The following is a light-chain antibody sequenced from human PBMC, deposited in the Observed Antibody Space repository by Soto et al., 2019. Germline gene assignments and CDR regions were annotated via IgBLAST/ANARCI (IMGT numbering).Light chain of an antibody. V-gene: IGKV1-8*01. CDR3: QQYYSYPGFT. CDR2: AAS. Sequence: AIRMTQSPSSLSASTGDRVTITCRASQGISSYLAWYQQKPGKAPKLLIYAASTLQSGGPSRFSGSVSGTDFTLTISCLQSEDFATYYCQQYYSYPGFTFGPGTKVDIK. CDR1: QGISSY. J-gene: IGKJ3*01.